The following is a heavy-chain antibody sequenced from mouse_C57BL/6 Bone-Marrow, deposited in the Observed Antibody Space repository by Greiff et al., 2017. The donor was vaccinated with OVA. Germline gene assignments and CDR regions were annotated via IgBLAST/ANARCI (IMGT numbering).Heavy chain of an antibody. CDR2: IWRGGST. J-gene: IGHJ4*01. V-gene: IGHV2-5*01. CDR1: GFSLTSYG. Sequence: QVQLQQSGPGLVQPSQSLSITCTVSGFSLTSYGVHWVRQSPGKGLEWLGVIWRGGSTDYNAAFMSRLSITKDNSKSQVFFKMNSLQADDTAIYYCAKNRMNYYGSSYYAMDYWGQGTSVTVSS. CDR3: AKNRMNYYGSSYYAMDY. D-gene: IGHD1-1*01.